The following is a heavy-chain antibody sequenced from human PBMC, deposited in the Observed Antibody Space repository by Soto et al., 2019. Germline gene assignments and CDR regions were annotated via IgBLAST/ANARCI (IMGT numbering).Heavy chain of an antibody. CDR1: GFTFSDYY. J-gene: IGHJ6*03. D-gene: IGHD3-10*01. Sequence: GGSLRLSCAASGFTFSDYYMSWIRQAPGKGLEWVSYISSSGSTIYYADSVKGRFTISRDNAKNSLYLQMNSLRAEDTAVYYCARDRVSWFGELLEENYYYYMDVWGKGTTVTVSS. CDR2: ISSSGSTI. CDR3: ARDRVSWFGELLEENYYYYMDV. V-gene: IGHV3-11*01.